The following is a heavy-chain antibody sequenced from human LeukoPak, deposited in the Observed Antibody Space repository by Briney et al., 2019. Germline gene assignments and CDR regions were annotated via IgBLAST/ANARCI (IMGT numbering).Heavy chain of an antibody. CDR2: INTNTGNP. Sequence: ASVKVSCKASGYTFTSYAMNWVRQAPGQGLEWMGWINTNTGNPTYAQGFTGRFVFPLDTSVSTAYLQISSLKAEDTAVYYCATPTVTTFSNMDVWGKGTTVTVSS. CDR3: ATPTVTTFSNMDV. V-gene: IGHV7-4-1*02. D-gene: IGHD4-17*01. CDR1: GYTFTSYA. J-gene: IGHJ6*03.